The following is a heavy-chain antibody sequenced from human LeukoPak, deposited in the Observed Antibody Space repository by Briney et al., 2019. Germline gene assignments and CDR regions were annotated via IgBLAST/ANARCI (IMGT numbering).Heavy chain of an antibody. D-gene: IGHD3-16*01. J-gene: IGHJ5*02. Sequence: GGSLRLSCAASGFTFSSYEMNWVRQAPGKGLEWVSYISSSGSTIYYADSVKGRFTISRDNAKNSLYLQMNSLRAEDTAVYYCARVMLRVRGYSPWGQGTLVTVSP. V-gene: IGHV3-48*03. CDR2: ISSSGSTI. CDR1: GFTFSSYE. CDR3: ARVMLRVRGYSP.